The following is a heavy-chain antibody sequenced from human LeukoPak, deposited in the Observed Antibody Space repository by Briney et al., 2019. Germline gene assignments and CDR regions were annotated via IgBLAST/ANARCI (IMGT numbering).Heavy chain of an antibody. Sequence: GRSLRLSCAASGFNFSSHAMYWARQAPDKGLEWVTFISYDGSVKSYADSVRGRFTISRDHARNSLYLQMNNLRGEDTAIYYCARDAGNSGYGCDLWGQGTLVTVSS. D-gene: IGHD5-12*01. J-gene: IGHJ5*02. CDR2: ISYDGSVK. V-gene: IGHV3-30-3*01. CDR3: ARDAGNSGYGCDL. CDR1: GFNFSSHA.